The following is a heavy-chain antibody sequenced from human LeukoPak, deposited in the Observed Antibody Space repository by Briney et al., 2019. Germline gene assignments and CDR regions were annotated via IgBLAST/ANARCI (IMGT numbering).Heavy chain of an antibody. CDR2: ISHSGST. V-gene: IGHV4-34*01. Sequence: SETLSLTCAVYGGSFSGYYWSWIRQPPGKGLEWIGEISHSGSTNYNPSLKTRVTISVDTSKNQFSLKLSSVTAADTAVYYCASSSVGATDYWGQGTLVTVSS. CDR1: GGSFSGYY. D-gene: IGHD1-26*01. CDR3: ASSSVGATDY. J-gene: IGHJ4*02.